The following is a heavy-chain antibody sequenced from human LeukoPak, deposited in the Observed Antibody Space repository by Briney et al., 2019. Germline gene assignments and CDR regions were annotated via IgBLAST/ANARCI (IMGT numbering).Heavy chain of an antibody. V-gene: IGHV4-4*07. Sequence: SETLSLTCTVSDGXISSYFCSWIRQPAGKGLEWIGRIYPSGNTNYNPSLKSRVTMSVDTSKNQFSLELTSVAAADTAIYYCARDVGSSGGHYGMDLWGQGTTVTVSS. J-gene: IGHJ6*02. D-gene: IGHD6-6*01. CDR3: ARDVGSSGGHYGMDL. CDR2: IYPSGNT. CDR1: DGXISSYF.